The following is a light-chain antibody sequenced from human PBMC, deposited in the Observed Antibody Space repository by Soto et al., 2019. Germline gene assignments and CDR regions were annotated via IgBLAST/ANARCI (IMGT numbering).Light chain of an antibody. CDR2: EVS. CDR3: SSYSSSSTRSLV. V-gene: IGLV2-14*01. J-gene: IGLJ2*01. Sequence: QSALTQPASVSGSPGQSITISCTGTSSDVGGYNYVSWYQQHPGKAPKLMIYEVSNRPSGVSNRCSGSKSANTASLTISGRQAEDEADYYCSSYSSSSTRSLVFGGGTKVTVL. CDR1: SSDVGGYNY.